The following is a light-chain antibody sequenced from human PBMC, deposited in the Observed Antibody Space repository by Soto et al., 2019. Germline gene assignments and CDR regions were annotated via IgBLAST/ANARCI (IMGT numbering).Light chain of an antibody. CDR3: GSHAGGSSWV. Sequence: QSALTQPRSVSGSPGQAVTISCTGTSGDVGAYDRVSWYQHHPTKAPQLIIYDVTNRPSGVPYRFAGSKSGSPASLTISGLQAEDEADYYCGSHAGGSSWVFGGGTKVPVL. CDR2: DVT. V-gene: IGLV2-11*01. CDR1: SGDVGAYDR. J-gene: IGLJ3*02.